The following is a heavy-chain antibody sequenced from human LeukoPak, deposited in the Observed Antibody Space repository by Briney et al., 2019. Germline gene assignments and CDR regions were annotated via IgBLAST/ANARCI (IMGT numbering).Heavy chain of an antibody. D-gene: IGHD6-19*01. CDR3: ARDLAGGWFDP. CDR2: IYYSGST. Sequence: SETLSLTCTVSGGSISSSSYYWGWIRQPPGKGLEWIGSIYYSGSTYYNPSLKSRVTISVDTSKNQFSLKLSSVTAADTAVYYCARDLAGGWFDPWGQGTLVSVSS. J-gene: IGHJ5*02. CDR1: GGSISSSSYY. V-gene: IGHV4-39*02.